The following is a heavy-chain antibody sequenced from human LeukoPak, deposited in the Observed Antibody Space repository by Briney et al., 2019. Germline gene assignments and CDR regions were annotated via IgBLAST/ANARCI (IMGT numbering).Heavy chain of an antibody. V-gene: IGHV1-69*06. CDR1: GGTFSSYA. D-gene: IGHD2-21*02. J-gene: IGHJ6*04. CDR2: IIPIFGTA. CDR3: ARVPDFDYSYYGMDV. Sequence: KVSCKASGGTFSSYAISWVRQAPGQGLEWMGGIIPIFGTANYAQKFQGRVTITADKSTSTAYMELSSLRSEDTAVYYCARVPDFDYSYYGMDVWGKGTTVTVSS.